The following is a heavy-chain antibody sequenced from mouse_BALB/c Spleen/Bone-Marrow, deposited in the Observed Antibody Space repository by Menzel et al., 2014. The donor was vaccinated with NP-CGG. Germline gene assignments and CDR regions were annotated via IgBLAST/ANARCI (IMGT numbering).Heavy chain of an antibody. CDR2: IFPGSGTT. J-gene: IGHJ4*01. Sequence: QVQLKESGAELMKPGASVRISCKATGYTFSSYWIEWVKQRPGHGLEWIGEIFPGSGTTNYNEKFEGKATFTADTSSNTAFVQLSSLTSEDSAVYYCARTLWDYYAMDYWGQGTSVTVSS. CDR1: GYTFSSYW. V-gene: IGHV1-9*01. D-gene: IGHD1-1*02. CDR3: ARTLWDYYAMDY.